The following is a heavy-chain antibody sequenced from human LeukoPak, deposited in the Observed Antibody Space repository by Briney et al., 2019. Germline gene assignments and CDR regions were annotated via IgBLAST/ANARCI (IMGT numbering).Heavy chain of an antibody. CDR1: GGSISSYY. D-gene: IGHD5-24*01. CDR3: ARQSGGWLQLVDY. CDR2: IYYSGST. J-gene: IGHJ4*02. Sequence: PSETLSLTCTASGGSISSYYWSWIRQPPGKGLEWIGYIYYSGSTNYNPSLKSRVTISVDTSKNQFSLKLSSVTAADTAVYYCARQSGGWLQLVDYWGQGTLVTVSS. V-gene: IGHV4-59*08.